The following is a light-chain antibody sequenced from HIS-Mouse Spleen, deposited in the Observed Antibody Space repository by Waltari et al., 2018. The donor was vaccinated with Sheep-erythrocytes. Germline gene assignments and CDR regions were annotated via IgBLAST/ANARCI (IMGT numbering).Light chain of an antibody. CDR3: SSYTSSSTPVV. CDR1: SSDFGGYTY. J-gene: IGLJ2*01. V-gene: IGLV2-14*01. CDR2: EVS. Sequence: QSALTQPASVSGSPGQSITISCTGTSSDFGGYTYASWYQQHPGKAPKLMIYEVSNRPSGVSNRFSGSKSGNTASLTISGLQAEDEADYYCSSYTSSSTPVVFGGGTKLTVL.